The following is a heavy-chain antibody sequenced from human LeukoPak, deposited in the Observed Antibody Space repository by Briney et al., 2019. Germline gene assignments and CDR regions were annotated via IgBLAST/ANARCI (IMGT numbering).Heavy chain of an antibody. Sequence: ASVKVSCKASGYTFTSYGSSWVRQAPGQGLEWMGWISAYNGNTNYAQKLQGRVTMTTDTSTSTAYMELRSLRSDDTAVYYCARDGWDYDTKAQSYGMDVWGQGTTVPVSS. CDR2: ISAYNGNT. D-gene: IGHD3-16*01. CDR3: ARDGWDYDTKAQSYGMDV. CDR1: GYTFTSYG. J-gene: IGHJ6*02. V-gene: IGHV1-18*01.